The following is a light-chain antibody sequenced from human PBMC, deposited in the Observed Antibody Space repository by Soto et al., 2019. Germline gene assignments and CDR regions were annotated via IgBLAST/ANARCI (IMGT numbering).Light chain of an antibody. Sequence: NFMLTQPHSVSESPGETVTISCTRTSGGIASNYVQWYQQRPGSAPTIVICEHNQRPSGVPDRFTGSTDGSSNSASLTISGLQTEDEADYYCQSYDSSFVLFGGGTKLTVL. CDR3: QSYDSSFVL. CDR2: EHN. V-gene: IGLV6-57*04. CDR1: SGGIASNY. J-gene: IGLJ2*01.